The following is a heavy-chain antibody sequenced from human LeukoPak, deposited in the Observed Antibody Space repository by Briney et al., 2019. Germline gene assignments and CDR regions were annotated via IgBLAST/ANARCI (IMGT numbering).Heavy chain of an antibody. CDR3: ARDAGKGSKDFEFDY. J-gene: IGHJ4*02. CDR1: GFTFNKLA. D-gene: IGHD1-14*01. V-gene: IGHV3-23*01. Sequence: GGSLRLSCAASGFTFNKLAMSWVRQAPGQGLDWVSSISGSADSTYYADSVKGRFTISRDNSKNTLFLLMNIPRAEDTAVYFCARDAGKGSKDFEFDYWGQGIRVTVSS. CDR2: ISGSADST.